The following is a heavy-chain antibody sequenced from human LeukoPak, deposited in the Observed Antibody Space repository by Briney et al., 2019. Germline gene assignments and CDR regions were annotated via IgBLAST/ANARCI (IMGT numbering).Heavy chain of an antibody. D-gene: IGHD2-21*02. J-gene: IGHJ3*02. Sequence: GGSLRLSCTTSGFTFGDYGMSWFRQAPGKGLEWVGFTRSKTYSETPEYAASVKGRVTISRDDSKSIAYLQINSLKTEDTAVYYCSRDSHGDDAFDIWGQGTLVTVSS. CDR2: TRSKTYSETP. CDR1: GFTFGDYG. V-gene: IGHV3-49*03. CDR3: SRDSHGDDAFDI.